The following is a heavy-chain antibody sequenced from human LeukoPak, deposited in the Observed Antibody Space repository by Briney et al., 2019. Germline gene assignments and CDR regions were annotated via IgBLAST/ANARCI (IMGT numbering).Heavy chain of an antibody. CDR2: INPSGGGT. V-gene: IGHV1-46*01. CDR3: ARVPSRGGVVVPAALGHFDY. CDR1: GYTFTSYY. D-gene: IGHD2-2*01. J-gene: IGHJ4*02. Sequence: GASVKVSCKASGYTFTSYYMHWVRQAPGQGLEWMGIINPSGGGTSYAQKFQGRVTMTRDTSTSTVYMELSSLRSEDTAVYYCARVPSRGGVVVPAALGHFDYWGQGTLVTVSS.